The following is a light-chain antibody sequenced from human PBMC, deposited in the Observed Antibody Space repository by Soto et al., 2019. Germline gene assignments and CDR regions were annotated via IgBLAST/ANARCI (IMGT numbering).Light chain of an antibody. V-gene: IGLV2-14*03. Sequence: QSVLTQPASVSGSPGQSITISCTGTSSDVGNNNYVSWYQHNPGRAPKVMICDVTNRPSGVSNRFSGSKSGNTASLTTSGLQAEDEADYYCSSFTGSSYVFGTGTKVTVL. CDR1: SSDVGNNNY. J-gene: IGLJ1*01. CDR2: DVT. CDR3: SSFTGSSYV.